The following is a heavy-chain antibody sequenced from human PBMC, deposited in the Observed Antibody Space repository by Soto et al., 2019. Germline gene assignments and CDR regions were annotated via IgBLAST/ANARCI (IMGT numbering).Heavy chain of an antibody. CDR3: ARGGRAVFGYYYGMDV. CDR2: IIPIFGTA. D-gene: IGHD3-16*01. V-gene: IGHV1-69*13. CDR1: GGTFSSYA. Sequence: GASVKVSFKASGGTFSSYAISWLRQAPGQGLEWMGGIIPIFGTANYAQKFQGRVTITADESTSTAYMELSSLRSEDTAVYYCARGGRAVFGYYYGMDVWGQGTTVTVSS. J-gene: IGHJ6*02.